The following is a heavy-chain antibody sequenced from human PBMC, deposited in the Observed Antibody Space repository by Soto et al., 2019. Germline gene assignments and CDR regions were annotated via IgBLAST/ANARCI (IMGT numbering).Heavy chain of an antibody. D-gene: IGHD2-15*01. V-gene: IGHV3-33*01. Sequence: QVQLVESGGGVVQPGRSLRLSCTASGFTFSSYGVHWVRQAPGKGLQWVAVLWSDGSTTYYTDSVNGRFTVSRDNFRNTLYLQMNNLRAEDTAVYYCARDGGIPGAATDDAYYYGMDVWGQGTKVTVSS. CDR1: GFTFSSYG. J-gene: IGHJ6*02. CDR2: LWSDGSTT. CDR3: ARDGGIPGAATDDAYYYGMDV.